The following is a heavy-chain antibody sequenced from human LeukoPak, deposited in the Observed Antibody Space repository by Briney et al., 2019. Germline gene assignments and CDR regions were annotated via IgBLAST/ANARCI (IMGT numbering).Heavy chain of an antibody. Sequence: PGGSLRLSCAASGFTFSSYAMSWVRQAPGKGLEWVSVIYSGGSTYYADSVKGRFTISRHNSKNTLYLQMNSLRAEDTAVYYCARELKRGYSGYDLGYWGQGTLVTVSS. D-gene: IGHD5-12*01. CDR2: IYSGGST. J-gene: IGHJ4*02. CDR1: GFTFSSYA. CDR3: ARELKRGYSGYDLGY. V-gene: IGHV3-53*04.